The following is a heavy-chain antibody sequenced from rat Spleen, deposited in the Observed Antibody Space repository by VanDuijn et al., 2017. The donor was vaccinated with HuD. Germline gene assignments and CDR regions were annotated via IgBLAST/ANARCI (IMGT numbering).Heavy chain of an antibody. CDR2: INSAGST. Sequence: EVQLQESGPGLVKPSQSLSLTCSVTGYSITSGYGWNWIRKFPGNKLEWMGYINSAGSTNYNPSLKSRISITRDTSKNQFFLQVNSVTTEDTATYYCATGGTYNSGYEIWFAYWGQGTLVTVSS. CDR3: ATGGTYNSGYEIWFAY. D-gene: IGHD4-3*01. CDR1: GYSITSGYG. J-gene: IGHJ3*01. V-gene: IGHV3-3*01.